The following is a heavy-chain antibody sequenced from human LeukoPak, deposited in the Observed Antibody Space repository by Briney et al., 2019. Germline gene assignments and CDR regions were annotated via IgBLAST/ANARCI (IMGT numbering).Heavy chain of an antibody. J-gene: IGHJ4*02. D-gene: IGHD3-10*01. CDR3: AKDPGAHYYGSGSYRRGSYFDY. V-gene: IGHV3-30*02. CDR2: IRYDGSNK. CDR1: GFTFSSSA. Sequence: PGRSLRLSCAASGFTFSSSAMHWVRQAPGKGLEWVAFIRYDGSNKYYADSVKGRFTISRDNSKNTLYLQMNSLRDEDTAVYYCAKDPGAHYYGSGSYRRGSYFDYWGQGTLVTVSS.